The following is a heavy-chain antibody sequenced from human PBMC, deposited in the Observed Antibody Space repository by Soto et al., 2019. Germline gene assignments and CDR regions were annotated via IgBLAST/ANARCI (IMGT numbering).Heavy chain of an antibody. CDR3: ARESFSASPTFFDY. Sequence: EVQLVESGGGLVQPGGSLRLSCAASGFAFSNYEMNWVRQAPGKGLEWVSYISLSGSTIYYADSVKGRFTISRDDAKNSLYLQMNSLRADDTAVYYCARESFSASPTFFDYWGQGTLFTVSS. D-gene: IGHD3-3*02. CDR2: ISLSGSTI. V-gene: IGHV3-48*03. CDR1: GFAFSNYE. J-gene: IGHJ4*02.